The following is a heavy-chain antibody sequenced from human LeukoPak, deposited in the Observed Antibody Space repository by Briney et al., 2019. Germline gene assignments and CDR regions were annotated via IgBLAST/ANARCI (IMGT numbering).Heavy chain of an antibody. CDR1: GYSISSGFY. CDR3: ARGLGVSAWRYYFDY. V-gene: IGHV4-38-2*02. D-gene: IGHD6-19*01. Sequence: PSETLSLTCSVSGYSISSGFYWGWIRQTPGKDLEWIGSIYHSGSTSYNPSLKSRATMSVDTSKNRFSLRLSSVTAADTAVYSCARGLGVSAWRYYFDYWGQGTLVTVSS. J-gene: IGHJ4*02. CDR2: IYHSGST.